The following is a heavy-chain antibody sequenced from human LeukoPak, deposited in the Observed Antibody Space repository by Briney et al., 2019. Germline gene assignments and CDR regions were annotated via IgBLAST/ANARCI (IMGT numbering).Heavy chain of an antibody. J-gene: IGHJ5*02. CDR2: INPNSGDT. D-gene: IGHD5-18*01. CDR1: GYTFTGYY. V-gene: IGHV1-2*02. CDR3: ARGPFRNVDIAMVASRFDP. Sequence: PSVKVSCKASGYTFTGYYLHWVRQAPGHGLEWMGWINPNSGDTNYSQKFQGRVTMTKDTSITTAYMELSSLRSDDTALYYCARGPFRNVDIAMVASRFDPWGQGTLVTVSS.